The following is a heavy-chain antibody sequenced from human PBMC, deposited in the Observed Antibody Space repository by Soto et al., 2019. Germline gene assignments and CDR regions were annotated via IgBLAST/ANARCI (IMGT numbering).Heavy chain of an antibody. D-gene: IGHD2-15*01. CDR1: VVAVSSGRYY. CDR3: ASDPPCSSDCGLDV. V-gene: IGHV4-61*01. J-gene: IGHJ6*02. Sequence: PSETLSFTGAFCVVAVSSGRYYGNWIRQPPGKGLEWIGYISYSGGTNYNPSLRSRVTISVDRSKNQFSLRLNSVTAADTAMYYCASDPPCSSDCGLDVWGQGTTVTVSS. CDR2: ISYSGGT.